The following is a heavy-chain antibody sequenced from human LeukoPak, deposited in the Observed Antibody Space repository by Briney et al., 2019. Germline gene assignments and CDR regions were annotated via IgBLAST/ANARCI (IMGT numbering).Heavy chain of an antibody. D-gene: IGHD3-9*01. V-gene: IGHV4-61*01. CDR1: GVSVSSGSYY. J-gene: IGHJ1*01. CDR3: ARDSGHYDILTGYYSPEYFQH. Sequence: PSETLSLTCTVSGVSVSSGSYYWSWIRQPPGKGLEWIGYIYYSGSTNYSPSLKSRVTISVDTSKNQFSLKLSSVTAADTAVYYCARDSGHYDILTGYYSPEYFQHWGQGTLVTVSS. CDR2: IYYSGST.